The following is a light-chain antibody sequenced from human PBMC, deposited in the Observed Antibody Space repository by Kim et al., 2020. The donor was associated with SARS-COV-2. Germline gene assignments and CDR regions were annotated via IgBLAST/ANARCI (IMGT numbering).Light chain of an antibody. J-gene: IGKJ3*01. CDR1: QDIKKY. V-gene: IGKV1-33*01. Sequence: AYAGDRVTITCQASQDIKKYLNWFQQKPGKAPKLLIYDASNLESGVPSRFSGSGSGTHFTLTISSLQPVDVATYYCQQSDRLPLTFGPGTKVDIK. CDR3: QQSDRLPLT. CDR2: DAS.